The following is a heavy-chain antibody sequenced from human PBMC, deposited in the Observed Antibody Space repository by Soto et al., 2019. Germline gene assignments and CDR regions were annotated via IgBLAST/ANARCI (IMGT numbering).Heavy chain of an antibody. CDR2: IRSKAYGGTT. CDR1: EVPIGYYS. D-gene: IGHD6-6*01. J-gene: IGHJ6*02. Sequence: SLRLSCTASEVPIGYYSMSWVRHAPGKGLEWVGFIRSKAYGGTTEYAASVKGRFTISRDDSKSIAYLQMNSLKTEDTAVYYCTRARGIAARTYYYYYGMDVWGQGTTVTV. CDR3: TRARGIAARTYYYYYGMDV. V-gene: IGHV3-49*04.